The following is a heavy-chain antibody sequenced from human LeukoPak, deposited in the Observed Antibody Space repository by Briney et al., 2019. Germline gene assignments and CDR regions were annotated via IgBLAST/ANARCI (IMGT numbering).Heavy chain of an antibody. D-gene: IGHD3-3*01. CDR1: GYTFTGYY. J-gene: IGHJ4*02. CDR3: ARVDHSEWLFDY. Sequence: GASVKVFCKASGYTFTGYYMHWVRQAPGQGLEWMGWINPNSGGTNYAQKFQGRVTMTRDTSISTAYMELSRLRSDDTAVYYCARVDHSEWLFDYWGQGTLVTVSS. CDR2: INPNSGGT. V-gene: IGHV1-2*02.